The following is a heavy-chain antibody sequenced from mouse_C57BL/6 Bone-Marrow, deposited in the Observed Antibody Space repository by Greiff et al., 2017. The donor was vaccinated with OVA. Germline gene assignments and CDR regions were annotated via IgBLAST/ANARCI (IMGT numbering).Heavy chain of an antibody. CDR2: INPYNGGT. D-gene: IGHD3-2*02. CDR3: ASIAQATDY. J-gene: IGHJ3*01. Sequence: EVQLQQSGPVLVKPGASVKMSCKASGYTFPDYYMNWVKQSHGKSLEWIGVINPYNGGTSYNQKFKGKATLTVDKSSSTAYMELNSLTSEDSAVYYCASIAQATDYWGQGTLVTVSA. CDR1: GYTFPDYY. V-gene: IGHV1-19*01.